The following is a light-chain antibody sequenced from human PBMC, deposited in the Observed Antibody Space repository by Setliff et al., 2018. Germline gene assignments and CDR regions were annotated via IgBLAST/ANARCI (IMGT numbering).Light chain of an antibody. CDR3: SSYTDSPGVV. V-gene: IGLV2-14*01. J-gene: IGLJ2*01. CDR2: DVT. CDR1: TSDVGGNNY. Sequence: QSALTQPASVSGSPGQSITISCTGSTSDVGGNNYVSWYRHHPGKAPELLIYDVTNQPSGISDRFSGSKSGNTASLTISGLQAEDDGDYYCSSYTDSPGVVFGGGTKVTVL.